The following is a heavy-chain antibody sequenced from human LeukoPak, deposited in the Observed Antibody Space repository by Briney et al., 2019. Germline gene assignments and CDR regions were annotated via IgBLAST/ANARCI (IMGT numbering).Heavy chain of an antibody. CDR2: INHSGST. D-gene: IGHD2-2*02. J-gene: IGHJ4*02. CDR3: ARGRVPSAVVVPAAICFDY. V-gene: IGHV4-34*01. CDR1: GGSFSGYY. Sequence: SETLSLTFAAYGGSFSGYYWSWIRQPPGKGREWIGEINHSGSTNYNPSLKSRVTISLDTSKNQFSLKLSSVTAADTAVYYCARGRVPSAVVVPAAICFDYWGQGTLVTVSS.